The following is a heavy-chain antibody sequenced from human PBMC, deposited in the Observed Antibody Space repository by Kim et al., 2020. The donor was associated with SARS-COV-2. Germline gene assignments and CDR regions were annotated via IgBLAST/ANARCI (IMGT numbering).Heavy chain of an antibody. CDR3: ARFRGGGLDY. D-gene: IGHD2-15*01. J-gene: IGHJ4*02. V-gene: IGHV4-34*01. Sequence: SETLSLTCAVYGGSFSGYYWSWIRQPPGKGLEWIGEINHSGSTNYNPSLKSRVTISVDTSKNQFSLKLSSVTAADTAVYYCARFRGGGLDYWGQGTLVTV. CDR2: INHSGST. CDR1: GGSFSGYY.